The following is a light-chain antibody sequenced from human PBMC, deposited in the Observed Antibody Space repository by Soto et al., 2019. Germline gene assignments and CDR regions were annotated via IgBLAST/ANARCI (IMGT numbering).Light chain of an antibody. CDR3: QQAASFPIT. J-gene: IGKJ5*01. CDR2: TGS. Sequence: DIQMTQSPSTLPASVGDRVAITCRASQSISTWLAWYQQKPGKAPNLLIYTGSSLQSGVPSRFSGSGSGTDFTLTINSLQPEDFATYYCQQAASFPITFGQGTRLEIK. CDR1: QSISTW. V-gene: IGKV1-12*01.